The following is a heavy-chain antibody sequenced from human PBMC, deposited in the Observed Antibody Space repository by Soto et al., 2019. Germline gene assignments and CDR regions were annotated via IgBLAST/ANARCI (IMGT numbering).Heavy chain of an antibody. Sequence: GGSLILSCSASGFTFSSYSMNWVRQAPGKGLEWVSYISSSSTTIYYADSVKGRFTVSRDNAKNSLYLQMNSLRDEDTAVYYCVKDLSRTGGYYYYYYGMDVWGQGTTVTVSS. J-gene: IGHJ6*02. CDR1: GFTFSSYS. D-gene: IGHD2-15*01. CDR3: VKDLSRTGGYYYYYYGMDV. V-gene: IGHV3-48*02. CDR2: ISSSSTTI.